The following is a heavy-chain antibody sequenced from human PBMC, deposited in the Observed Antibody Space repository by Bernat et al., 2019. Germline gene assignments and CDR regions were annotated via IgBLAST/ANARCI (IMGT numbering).Heavy chain of an antibody. CDR2: ISWNSGSI. D-gene: IGHD3-9*01. Sequence: EVQLVESGGGLVQPGRSLRLSCAASGFTFDDYAMHWVRQAPGKGLEWVSGISWNSGSIGYADSVKGRFTISRDNAKNSLYLQMNSLRAEDTALYYCAKDGSRPRYCDWLLSYWGQGTLVTVSS. CDR1: GFTFDDYA. V-gene: IGHV3-9*01. J-gene: IGHJ4*02. CDR3: AKDGSRPRYCDWLLSY.